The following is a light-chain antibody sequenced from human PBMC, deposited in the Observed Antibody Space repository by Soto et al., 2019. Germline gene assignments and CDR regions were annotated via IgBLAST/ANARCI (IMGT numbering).Light chain of an antibody. CDR1: QFVSTN. Sequence: EIVMTQSPATLSVSPGERVTLSCRASQFVSTNLAWYQQKPGQAPRLLIYGASTRATGIPARFSGSGSGTEFTLTISSLQSVAFAFCYCQQHINWPLTFGRGTKVEIK. CDR3: QQHINWPLT. CDR2: GAS. V-gene: IGKV3-15*01. J-gene: IGKJ4*01.